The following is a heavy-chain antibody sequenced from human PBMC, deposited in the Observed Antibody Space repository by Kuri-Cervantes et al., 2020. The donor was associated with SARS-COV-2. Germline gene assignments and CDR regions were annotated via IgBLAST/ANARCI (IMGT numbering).Heavy chain of an antibody. CDR2: ISGSDGRT. CDR1: GFHFSSYA. Sequence: ETLSLTCAASGFHFSSYAMSWVRQAPGKGLEWVSGISGSDGRTYYADSVKGRFTISRDSSKNTLYLQMNSLRVEDTAVYYCAKSVQLAVPAATDDYWGQGTLVTVSS. V-gene: IGHV3-23*01. CDR3: AKSVQLAVPAATDDY. D-gene: IGHD2-2*01. J-gene: IGHJ4*02.